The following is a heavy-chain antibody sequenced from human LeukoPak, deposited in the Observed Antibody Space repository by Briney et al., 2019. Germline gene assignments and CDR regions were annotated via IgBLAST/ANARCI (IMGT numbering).Heavy chain of an antibody. D-gene: IGHD3-10*01. CDR3: ARDFNYGSGSNYYYYMDV. J-gene: IGHJ6*03. CDR1: GFTVSSNY. CDR2: IYSGGCT. V-gene: IGHV3-53*01. Sequence: SGGSLRLSCAASGFTVSSNYMSWVRQAPGKGLEWVSVIYSGGCTYYADSVKGRFTISRDNSKNTLYLQMNSLRAEDTAVYYCARDFNYGSGSNYYYYMDVWGKGTTVTVSS.